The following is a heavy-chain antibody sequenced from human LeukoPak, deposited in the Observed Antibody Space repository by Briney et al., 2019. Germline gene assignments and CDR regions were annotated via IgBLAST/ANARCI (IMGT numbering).Heavy chain of an antibody. J-gene: IGHJ6*02. D-gene: IGHD3-10*01. CDR1: GGSISSYY. V-gene: IGHV4-59*12. Sequence: ASETLSLTCTVSGGSISSYYWSWIRQPPGKGLEWIGYIYYSGSTYYNPSLKSRVTISVDTSKNQFSLKLSSVTAADTAVYYCAREYYYGSGSPLMDVWGQGTTVTVSS. CDR2: IYYSGST. CDR3: AREYYYGSGSPLMDV.